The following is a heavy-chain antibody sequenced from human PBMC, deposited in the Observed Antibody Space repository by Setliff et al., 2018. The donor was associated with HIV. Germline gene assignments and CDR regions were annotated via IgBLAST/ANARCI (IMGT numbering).Heavy chain of an antibody. J-gene: IGHJ5*02. D-gene: IGHD6-13*01. Sequence: PSETLSLTCTVSGGSISSGGYYWSWIRQHPGKGLEWIGYIYYSGSTYYNPSLKSRVTISVDTSKNQFSLKLSSVTAADTAVYYCAGSLSSSWYGYNWFDPWGQGTLVT. CDR2: IYYSGST. CDR1: GGSISSGGYY. V-gene: IGHV4-31*03. CDR3: AGSLSSSWYGYNWFDP.